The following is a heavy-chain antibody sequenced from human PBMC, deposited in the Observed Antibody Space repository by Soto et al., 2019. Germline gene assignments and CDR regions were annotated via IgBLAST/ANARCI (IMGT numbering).Heavy chain of an antibody. D-gene: IGHD3-3*01. CDR1: GGSISSGGYS. CDR3: ARQREWLLTYYFDY. Sequence: PSETLSLTCAVSGGSISSGGYSWSWIRQPPGKGLEWIGYIYHSGSTYYNPSLKSRVTISVDRSKNQFSLKLSSVTAADTAVYYCARQREWLLTYYFDYWGQGTLVTVSS. J-gene: IGHJ4*02. CDR2: IYHSGST. V-gene: IGHV4-30-2*01.